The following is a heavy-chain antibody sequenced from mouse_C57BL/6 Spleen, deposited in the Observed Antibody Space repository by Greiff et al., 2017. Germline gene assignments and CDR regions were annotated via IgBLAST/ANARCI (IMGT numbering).Heavy chain of an antibody. CDR3: AREGDYGSRGYFDV. V-gene: IGHV1-39*01. CDR2: INPNYGTT. D-gene: IGHD1-1*01. CDR1: GYSFTDYN. Sequence: EVKLQQSGPELVKPGASVKISCKASGYSFTDYNMNWVKQSNGKSLEWIGVINPNYGTTSYNQKFKGKATLTVDQSSSTAYMQLNSLTSEDSAVYYCAREGDYGSRGYFDVWGTGTTVTVSS. J-gene: IGHJ1*03.